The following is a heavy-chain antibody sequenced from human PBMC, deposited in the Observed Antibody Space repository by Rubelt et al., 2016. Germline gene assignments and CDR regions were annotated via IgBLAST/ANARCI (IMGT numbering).Heavy chain of an antibody. Sequence: QVQLVQSGAEVQKPGASVKVSCKASGYTFTSYAMHWVRQAPAQRLEWMGWIHAGNGHTKYSQKFQGRVTITRDTSAGTVYMELSSLRSEDTAVYYCARDPGPRGNDYWGQGTLVTVSS. CDR3: ARDPGPRGNDY. D-gene: IGHD3-10*01. CDR2: IHAGNGHT. J-gene: IGHJ4*02. V-gene: IGHV1-3*01. CDR1: GYTFTSYA.